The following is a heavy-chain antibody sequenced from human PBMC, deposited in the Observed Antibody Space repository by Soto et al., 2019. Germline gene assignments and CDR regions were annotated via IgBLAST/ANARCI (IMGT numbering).Heavy chain of an antibody. CDR2: ISGYNDNT. Sequence: ASVKVSCKASGYSFTRYGISWVRQAPGQGLEWMGWISGYNDNTKYAQKLQDRVTMTTDTSMTTVYMELRSLRSDDTAVYYCARLIGYCSGGSCDHYYMDVWGKGTTVTVSS. CDR1: GYSFTRYG. J-gene: IGHJ6*03. V-gene: IGHV1-18*04. CDR3: ARLIGYCSGGSCDHYYMDV. D-gene: IGHD2-15*01.